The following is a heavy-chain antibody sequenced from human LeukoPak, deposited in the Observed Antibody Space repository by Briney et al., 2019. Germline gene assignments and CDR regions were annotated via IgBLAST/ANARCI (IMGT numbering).Heavy chain of an antibody. J-gene: IGHJ4*02. Sequence: KPSETLSLTCAVYGGSFSGYYWSWIRQPPGKGLEWIGEINHSGSTNYNPSLKSRVTISVDTSKNQFSLKLSSVTAADTAAYYCARGIPLASLVGATKNFDYWGQGTLVTVSS. CDR1: GGSFSGYY. CDR3: ARGIPLASLVGATKNFDY. CDR2: INHSGST. D-gene: IGHD1-26*01. V-gene: IGHV4-34*01.